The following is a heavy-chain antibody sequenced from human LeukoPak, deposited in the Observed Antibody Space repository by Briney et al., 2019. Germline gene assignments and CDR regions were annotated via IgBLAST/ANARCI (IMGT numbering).Heavy chain of an antibody. Sequence: PGGSLRLSCAASGFTFSSYWMHWVRQAPGKGLVWVSRINSDGSSTSYADSVKGRFTISRDNAKDTLYLQMNSLRAEDTAVYYCARGYYDSSGYYAPWFDPWGQGTLVTVSS. D-gene: IGHD3-22*01. CDR2: INSDGSST. CDR3: ARGYYDSSGYYAPWFDP. J-gene: IGHJ5*02. V-gene: IGHV3-74*01. CDR1: GFTFSSYW.